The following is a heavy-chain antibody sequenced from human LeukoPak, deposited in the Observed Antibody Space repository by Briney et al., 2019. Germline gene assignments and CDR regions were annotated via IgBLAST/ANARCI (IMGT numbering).Heavy chain of an antibody. CDR3: ARVPSPAVTGLMDA. D-gene: IGHD6-19*01. CDR1: GDSVSSNSAT. V-gene: IGHV6-1*01. Sequence: SQTLSLTCAISGDSVSSNSATWNWIRQSPSRGLEWLGRTYYRSKWYNDYAVSVKSRITVNPDSSRNQFSLQLNSVTPEDTAVYYCARVPSPAVTGLMDAWGQGATVTVSS. CDR2: TYYRSKWYN. J-gene: IGHJ6*02.